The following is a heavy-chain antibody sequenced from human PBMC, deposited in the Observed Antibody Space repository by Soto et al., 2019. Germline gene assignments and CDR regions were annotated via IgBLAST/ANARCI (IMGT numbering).Heavy chain of an antibody. J-gene: IGHJ4*02. CDR1: GFTFSDYW. V-gene: IGHV3-7*03. Sequence: GGSLRLSCAASGFTFSDYWMSWVRRAPGKGPEWVANIKFDGSEKQYVDSVKGRFSISRDNSRNSLFLQMNSLRAGDTAVYYCVKDGGYCSSTTCYSPRNHYFDSWGQGTLVTVS. D-gene: IGHD2-2*01. CDR3: VKDGGYCSSTTCYSPRNHYFDS. CDR2: IKFDGSEK.